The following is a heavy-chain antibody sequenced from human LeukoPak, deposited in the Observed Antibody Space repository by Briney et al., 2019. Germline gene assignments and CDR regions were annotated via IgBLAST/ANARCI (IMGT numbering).Heavy chain of an antibody. V-gene: IGHV4-59*01. CDR2: IYYSGST. J-gene: IGHJ4*02. D-gene: IGHD1-26*01. Sequence: SETLSLTCTVSGGSISSYYWTWIRQPPGKRLEWIGHIYYSGSTNYNPSLKSRVTISVDTSKNQFSLRMSSVTAADTAVFYSARVGSGSYGPFDYWGQGTLVTVSS. CDR3: ARVGSGSYGPFDY. CDR1: GGSISSYY.